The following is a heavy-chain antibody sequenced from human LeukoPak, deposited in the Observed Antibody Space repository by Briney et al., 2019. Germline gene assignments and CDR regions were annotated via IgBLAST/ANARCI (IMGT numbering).Heavy chain of an antibody. CDR3: ARADLSETATVDY. CDR1: GNSISSGRYY. Sequence: SQTLSLTCTVSGNSISSGRYYWSWIRQHPGKGLEWIGYTLYRSYTFYNPSLKSRLTISIDTSRNQFSLRLISVTAADTAVYYCARADLSETATVDYWGQGTLVTVSS. V-gene: IGHV4-31*03. J-gene: IGHJ4*02. CDR2: TLYRSYT. D-gene: IGHD3-3*01.